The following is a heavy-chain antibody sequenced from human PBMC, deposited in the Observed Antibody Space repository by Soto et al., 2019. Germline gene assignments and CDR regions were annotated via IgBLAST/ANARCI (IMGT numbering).Heavy chain of an antibody. D-gene: IGHD3-10*01. CDR2: VYPSGNT. CDR1: GSSVSGDFY. J-gene: IGHJ5*02. CDR3: VAYGASHTWFGR. Sequence: TLSLTCAVSGSSVSGDFYWAWIRQPPGKGLEWIGSVYPSGNTYYLPSLRGRISLSIDTSKNQISLTLTSVTAADTALFYCVAYGASHTWFGRWGQGTLVPVS. V-gene: IGHV4-38-2*01.